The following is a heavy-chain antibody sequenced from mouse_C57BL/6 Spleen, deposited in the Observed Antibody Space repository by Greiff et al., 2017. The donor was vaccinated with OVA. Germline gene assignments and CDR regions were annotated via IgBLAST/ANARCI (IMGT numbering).Heavy chain of an antibody. CDR2: ISSGSSTI. D-gene: IGHD1-1*01. CDR3: ARPGSSRLDY. J-gene: IGHJ2*01. Sequence: EVQLVESGGGLVKPGGSLKLSCAASGFTFSDYGMHWVRQAPEKGLEWVAYISSGSSTIYYADTVKGRFTISRDNAKNTLFLQMTSLRSEDTAMYYCARPGSSRLDYWGQGTTLTVSS. CDR1: GFTFSDYG. V-gene: IGHV5-17*01.